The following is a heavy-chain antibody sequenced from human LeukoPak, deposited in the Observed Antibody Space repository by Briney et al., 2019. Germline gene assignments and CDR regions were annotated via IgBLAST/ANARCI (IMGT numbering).Heavy chain of an antibody. CDR2: IRYDGGNK. CDR3: ARHRKWLRSPMDV. Sequence: GGSLRLSCAASGFTFSSYGMHWVRQAPGKGLEWVAFIRYDGGNKYYADSVKGRFTISRDNSRNTVYLQMNSLRAEDTAVYYCARHRKWLRSPMDVWGQGTTVTVSS. CDR1: GFTFSSYG. J-gene: IGHJ6*02. D-gene: IGHD5-12*01. V-gene: IGHV3-30*02.